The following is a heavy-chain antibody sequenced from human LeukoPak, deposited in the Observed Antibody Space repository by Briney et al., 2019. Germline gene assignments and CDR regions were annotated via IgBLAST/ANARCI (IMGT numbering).Heavy chain of an antibody. J-gene: IGHJ4*02. V-gene: IGHV3-23*01. CDR3: ARRGDSSGYYGGPFAY. D-gene: IGHD3-22*01. CDR1: GFTFSSYA. CDR2: IGGSGDST. Sequence: GGSLRLSCAASGFTFSSYAMSWVRQAPGKGLEWVSAIGGSGDSTYYADSVKGRLTISRDNSKNTLYLQMNSLRAEDTAVYYCARRGDSSGYYGGPFAYWGQGTLVTASS.